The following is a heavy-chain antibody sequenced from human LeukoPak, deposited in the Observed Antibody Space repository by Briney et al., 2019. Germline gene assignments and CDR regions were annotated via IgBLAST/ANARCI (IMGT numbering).Heavy chain of an antibody. CDR2: IWYDGSNK. D-gene: IGHD3-10*01. V-gene: IGHV3-33*01. CDR3: ARDFSWFGEFDY. J-gene: IGHJ4*02. CDR1: GFTFSSYG. Sequence: GGSQRLSCAASGFTFSSYGMHWVRQAPGKGLEWVAVIWYDGSNKYYADSVKGRFTISRDNSKNTLYLQMNSLRAEDTAVYYCARDFSWFGEFDYWGQGTLVTVSS.